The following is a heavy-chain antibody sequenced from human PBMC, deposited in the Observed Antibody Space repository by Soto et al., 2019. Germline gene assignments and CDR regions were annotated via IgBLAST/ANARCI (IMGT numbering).Heavy chain of an antibody. CDR2: IIPIFGTT. CDR1: GGTFSSYA. Sequence: SVKVSCKASGGTFSSYAISWVRQAPGQGLEWMGGIIPIFGTTYYADSVKGRFTSSRDNSKNTLYLQMASLRAEDTAVYYCATGTAAPAHWGQGTLVTVSS. D-gene: IGHD6-13*01. V-gene: IGHV1-69*05. J-gene: IGHJ1*01. CDR3: ATGTAAPAH.